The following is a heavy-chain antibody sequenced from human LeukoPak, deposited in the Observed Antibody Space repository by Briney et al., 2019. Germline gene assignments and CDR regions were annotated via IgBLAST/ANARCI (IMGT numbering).Heavy chain of an antibody. CDR2: ISAYNGNT. Sequence: ASVKVSCKASGYSFASYAINWVRQAPGQGLEWMEWISAYNGNTDYAQKLQGRVTMTTDTSTSTAYMELRSLTSDGTAVYYCARDPLRSTWSTYYNALDVWGQGTTVTVSS. CDR1: GYSFASYA. CDR3: ARDPLRSTWSTYYNALDV. V-gene: IGHV1-18*01. D-gene: IGHD6-13*01. J-gene: IGHJ6*02.